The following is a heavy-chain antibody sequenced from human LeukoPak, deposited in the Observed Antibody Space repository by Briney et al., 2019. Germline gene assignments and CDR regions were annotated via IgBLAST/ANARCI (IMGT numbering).Heavy chain of an antibody. J-gene: IGHJ3*01. CDR3: ARHRMYYYDTSGRGVADAFDF. Sequence: SETLSLTCTVSGGSISSSSYYWGWIRQPPGKGLEWIGSIYYSGGTYYNPSLKSRVTISVDTSKNQFSLKLSSVTAADTAVFYCARHRMYYYDTSGRGVADAFDFWGQGTMVTVSS. V-gene: IGHV4-39*01. D-gene: IGHD3-22*01. CDR2: IYYSGGT. CDR1: GGSISSSSYY.